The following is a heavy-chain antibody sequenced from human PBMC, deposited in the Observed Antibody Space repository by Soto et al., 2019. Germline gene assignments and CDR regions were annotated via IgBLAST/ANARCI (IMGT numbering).Heavy chain of an antibody. CDR2: INHSGST. D-gene: IGHD3-16*02. V-gene: IGHV4-34*01. J-gene: IGHJ4*02. CDR1: GGSFSGYY. CDR3: ARESWNDYVWGSYRYPVGFDY. Sequence: ASETLSLTCAVYGGSFSGYYWSWIRQPPGKGLEWIGEINHSGSTNYNPSLKSRVTISVDTSKNQFSLKLSSVTAADTAVYYCARESWNDYVWGSYRYPVGFDYWGQGTLVTVSS.